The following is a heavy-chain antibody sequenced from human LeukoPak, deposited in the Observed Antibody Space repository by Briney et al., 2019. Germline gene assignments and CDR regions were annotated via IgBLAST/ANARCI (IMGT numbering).Heavy chain of an antibody. CDR3: AKDVHRFLATYFDP. CDR1: GASIGNYY. Sequence: SETLSLTCTVSGASIGNYYWNWVRQSPGKGLEWIGYMFYNGGSNYNPSLESRVTMSIDTSKSQFFPNLTSVTAADTAVYYCAKDVHRFLATYFDPWGQGILVTVST. D-gene: IGHD2/OR15-2a*01. J-gene: IGHJ5*02. V-gene: IGHV4-59*12. CDR2: MFYNGGS.